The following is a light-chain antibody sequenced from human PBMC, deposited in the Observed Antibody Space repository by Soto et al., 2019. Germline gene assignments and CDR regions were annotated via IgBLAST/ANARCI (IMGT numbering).Light chain of an antibody. CDR1: QSVRGSY. J-gene: IGKJ1*01. V-gene: IGKV3-20*01. CDR3: QQYATPPGT. CDR2: GAS. Sequence: ELALPQSPGTLSLSPGDRATLSCRASQSVRGSYSAWYQQKPGQAPRLLIYGASSRATGMPDRLSGRWSGIGFTLTISRLEPEDFEVYYCQQYATPPGTVGQGTKV.